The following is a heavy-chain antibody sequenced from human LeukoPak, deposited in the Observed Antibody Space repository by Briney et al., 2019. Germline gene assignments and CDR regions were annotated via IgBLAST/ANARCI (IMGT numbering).Heavy chain of an antibody. V-gene: IGHV7-4-1*02. CDR2: INTNTGNP. Sequence: ASVKVSCKASGYTFSTYAMNWVRQAPGQGLEWMGWINTNTGNPTYAQGFTGRFVLSLDTSVSTAYLQISSLKAEDTAVYYCARVLRGTPADYWGQGTLVTVSS. CDR1: GYTFSTYA. CDR3: ARVLRGTPADY. D-gene: IGHD3-16*01. J-gene: IGHJ4*02.